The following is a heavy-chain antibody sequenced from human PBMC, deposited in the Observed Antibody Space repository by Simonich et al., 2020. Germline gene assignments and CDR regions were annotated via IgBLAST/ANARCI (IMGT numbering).Heavy chain of an antibody. CDR3: ARSLGYYYYYYGMDV. Sequence: QVQLQESGPGLVKTSETLSLTCTVTGGSISSYYWSWIRQPPGKGLEWIRYIHYSGSPNYNPSLKSRVTISVDTSKHQFSLKLSSVTAADTSVYYCARSLGYYYYYYGMDVWGQGTTVTVSS. CDR1: GGSISSYY. J-gene: IGHJ6*02. D-gene: IGHD1-26*01. V-gene: IGHV4-59*08. CDR2: IHYSGSP.